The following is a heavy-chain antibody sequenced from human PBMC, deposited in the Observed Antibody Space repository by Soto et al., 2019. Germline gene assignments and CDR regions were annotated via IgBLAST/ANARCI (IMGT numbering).Heavy chain of an antibody. Sequence: QVQLVQSGAEVKKPGASVKVSCKASGYTFTSYAMHWVRQAPGQRLEWMGWINAGTGNTKYSHKFQGRVPITRDTSASTAYIKLISLRSEDTAVYYCARDLQADYWGQGTLVTVSS. CDR1: GYTFTSYA. J-gene: IGHJ4*02. V-gene: IGHV1-3*01. CDR2: INAGTGNT. CDR3: ARDLQADY.